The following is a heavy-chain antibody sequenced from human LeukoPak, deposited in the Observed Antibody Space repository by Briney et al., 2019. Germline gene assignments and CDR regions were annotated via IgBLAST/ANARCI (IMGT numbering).Heavy chain of an antibody. CDR1: GGSISSSSYY. Sequence: PSETLSLTCTVSGGSISSSSYYWGWIRQPPGKGLEWIGSIYYSGSTYYNPSLKSRVTISVDTSKNQFSLKLSSVTAADTAVYYCAGGTVVVVDSSFQHWGQGTLVTVSS. CDR2: IYYSGST. D-gene: IGHD2-15*01. J-gene: IGHJ1*01. V-gene: IGHV4-39*07. CDR3: AGGTVVVVDSSFQH.